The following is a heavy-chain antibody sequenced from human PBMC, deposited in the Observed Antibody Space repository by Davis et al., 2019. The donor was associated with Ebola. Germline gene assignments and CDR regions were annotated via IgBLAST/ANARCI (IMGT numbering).Heavy chain of an antibody. CDR1: GLTFSSYA. Sequence: SLRLSCAVSGLTFSSYAMSWVRQAPGKGLEWVSTISSSGGATYYADSVKGRFTISRDNAKNSLYLQMNSLRAEDTAVYYCARGPSTGNSFSYWGQGTLVTVSS. CDR3: ARGPSTGNSFSY. D-gene: IGHD6-13*01. CDR2: ISSSGGAT. V-gene: IGHV3-23*01. J-gene: IGHJ4*02.